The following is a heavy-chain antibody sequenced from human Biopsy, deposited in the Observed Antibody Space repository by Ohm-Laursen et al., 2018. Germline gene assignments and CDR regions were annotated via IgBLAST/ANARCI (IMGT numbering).Heavy chain of an antibody. D-gene: IGHD3-16*01. CDR2: NNIRTGHT. V-gene: IGHV1-2*02. Sequence: ASVKVSCKASGYTFTDYYMNWVRQAPGQGLEWMGGNNIRTGHTRYAQKFQGRVTMTRDTSINTAYLQVNGLTSDDTTGYYCARDDAEARDNCLDYWGQGTVVTVSS. J-gene: IGHJ3*01. CDR3: ARDDAEARDNCLDY. CDR1: GYTFTDYY.